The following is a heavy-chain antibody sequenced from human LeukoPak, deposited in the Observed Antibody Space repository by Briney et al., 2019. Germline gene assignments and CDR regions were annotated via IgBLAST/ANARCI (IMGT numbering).Heavy chain of an antibody. D-gene: IGHD6-6*01. CDR3: AKDIEAYSSSSGSGY. V-gene: IGHV3-43*01. J-gene: IGHJ4*02. CDR2: ISWDGGST. Sequence: GGSLRLSCAASGFTFDDYTMHWVRRAPGKGLEWVSLISWDGGSTYYADSVKGQFTISRDNSKNSLYLQMSSLRTEDTALYYCAKDIEAYSSSSGSGYWGQGTLVTVSS. CDR1: GFTFDDYT.